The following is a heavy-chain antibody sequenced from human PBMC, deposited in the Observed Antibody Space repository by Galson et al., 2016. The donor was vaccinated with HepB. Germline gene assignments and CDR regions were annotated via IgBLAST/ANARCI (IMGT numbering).Heavy chain of an antibody. V-gene: IGHV3-64D*06. CDR2: INSDGGTI. CDR1: GFAFNTYA. D-gene: IGHD2-2*01. CDR3: VKLGCSSSRCYGNF. J-gene: IGHJ4*02. Sequence: SLRLSCAASGFAFNTYAMNWVRQAPGKGLEFVSTINSDGGTIDYADSVKGRATISRDNSKNMLYLQMNSLRIEDTAVYHCVKLGCSSSRCYGNFWGRGTPVTVSS.